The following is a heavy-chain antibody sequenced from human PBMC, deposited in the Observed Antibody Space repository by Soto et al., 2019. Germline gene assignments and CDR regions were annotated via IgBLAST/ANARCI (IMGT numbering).Heavy chain of an antibody. J-gene: IGHJ4*02. CDR2: IYYSGST. CDR1: GGSISSGGYY. Sequence: QVQLQESGPGLVKPSQTLSLTCTVSGGSISSGGYYWSWIRQHPGKGLEWIGYIYYSGSTYYNPSLKSRVTMSVDTAKNQFSLKLSSVTVADTAVYYCARGRGIVATINRSLLFDYWGQGTLVTVSS. V-gene: IGHV4-31*03. CDR3: ARGRGIVATINRSLLFDY. D-gene: IGHD5-12*01.